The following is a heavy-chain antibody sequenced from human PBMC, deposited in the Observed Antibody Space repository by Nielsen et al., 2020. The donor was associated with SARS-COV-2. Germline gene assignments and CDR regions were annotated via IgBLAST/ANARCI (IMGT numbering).Heavy chain of an antibody. CDR3: ARLRDDGYYFDTGPFDH. Sequence: GESLKISCAASGFTFPNYSIHWVRQGPGKGLVWVSCIKTDGTKTGYADSVKGRFTISRDNAKNTVYLQMNSLRAEDTAVYYCARLRDDGYYFDTGPFDHWGQGTLVTVSS. V-gene: IGHV3-74*01. D-gene: IGHD2/OR15-2a*01. CDR2: IKTDGTKT. J-gene: IGHJ4*02. CDR1: GFTFPNYS.